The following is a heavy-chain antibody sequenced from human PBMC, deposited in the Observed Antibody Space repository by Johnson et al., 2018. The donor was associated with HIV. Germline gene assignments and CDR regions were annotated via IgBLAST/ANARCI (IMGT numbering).Heavy chain of an antibody. Sequence: QVQLVESGGGVVQPGGSLRLSCVASGFSFSGYGMHWVRQAPGKGLALVAFIRSDGRNKYYVDSVKGRFTISRDNSKNTLYLQMYALRPGDTGIYYCARVHIAARWSNAFDFWCQGTMVTVSS. J-gene: IGHJ3*01. CDR1: GFSFSGYG. CDR2: IRSDGRNK. V-gene: IGHV3-30*02. CDR3: ARVHIAARWSNAFDF. D-gene: IGHD6-6*01.